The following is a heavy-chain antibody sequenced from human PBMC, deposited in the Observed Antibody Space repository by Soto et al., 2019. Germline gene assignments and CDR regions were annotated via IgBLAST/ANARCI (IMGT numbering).Heavy chain of an antibody. V-gene: IGHV3-7*03. CDR2: IKKDGSEK. CDR1: GLTFSKYW. J-gene: IGHJ4*02. D-gene: IGHD3-16*01. Sequence: LRLSCAASGLTFSKYWLNLVRQAPGKGLQWVANIKKDGSEKYYVGSVVGLFTVSRDNAENSLYLQMHSLRAEDTAVYYCARLYLTASITYLDYWGQGTLVTVYS. CDR3: ARLYLTASITYLDY.